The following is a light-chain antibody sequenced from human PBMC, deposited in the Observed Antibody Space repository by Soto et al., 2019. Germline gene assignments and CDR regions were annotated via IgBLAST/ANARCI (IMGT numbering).Light chain of an antibody. Sequence: QVVVTQEPSLTVSPGGTMILTCGSSTGTVTSGHYPYWFQQKPGQAPRTLIYDTNNKQSWTPARFSGSLLWGKAALTLSGAQPEDEADYYCLLSYSGVVVIGGGTKLTVL. V-gene: IGLV7-46*01. CDR3: LLSYSGVVV. CDR1: TGTVTSGHY. J-gene: IGLJ2*01. CDR2: DTN.